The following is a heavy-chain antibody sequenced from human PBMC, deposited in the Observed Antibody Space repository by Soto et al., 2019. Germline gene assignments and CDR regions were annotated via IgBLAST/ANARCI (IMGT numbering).Heavy chain of an antibody. CDR1: GFTFSSYA. CDR3: ARDCWNSSSWYNYKCFDY. CDR2: ISYDGSNK. J-gene: IGHJ4*02. Sequence: QVQLVESGGGVVQPGRSLRLSCAASGFTFSSYAMHWVRQAPGKGLEWVAVISYDGSNKYYADSVKGRFTISRDNSKNTLYLQMNSLRAEDTAVYYCARDCWNSSSWYNYKCFDYWGQGTLVTVSS. D-gene: IGHD6-13*01. V-gene: IGHV3-30-3*01.